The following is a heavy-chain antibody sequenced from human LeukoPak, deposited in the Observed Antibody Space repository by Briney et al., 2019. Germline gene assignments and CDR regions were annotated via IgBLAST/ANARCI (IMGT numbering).Heavy chain of an antibody. CDR3: ARERSSQGYFDF. Sequence: GESLKISCKGSGYNFITYWIGWVRQMPGKGLEWMGIIYPDDSDTRYSPSFQGQVTISADKSISTAYLQWSSLKASDTAMYYCARERSSQGYFDFWGQGTLVTVSS. J-gene: IGHJ4*02. D-gene: IGHD6-6*01. CDR1: GYNFITYW. V-gene: IGHV5-51*01. CDR2: IYPDDSDT.